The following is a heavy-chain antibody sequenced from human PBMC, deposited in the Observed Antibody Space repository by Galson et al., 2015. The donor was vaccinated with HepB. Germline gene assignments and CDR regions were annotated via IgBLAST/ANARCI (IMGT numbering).Heavy chain of an antibody. CDR3: ARDPTIAAPGTPNYDMDV. V-gene: IGHV1-46*01. J-gene: IGHJ6*02. CDR2: INPSGGST. D-gene: IGHD6-13*01. CDR1: GYTFTSYY. Sequence: SVKVSCKASGYTFTSYYMHWVRQAPGQGLEWMGIINPSGGSTNYAQKFQGRVTITADESTSTAYMELSSLRSEDTAVYYCARDPTIAAPGTPNYDMDVWGQGTTVTVSS.